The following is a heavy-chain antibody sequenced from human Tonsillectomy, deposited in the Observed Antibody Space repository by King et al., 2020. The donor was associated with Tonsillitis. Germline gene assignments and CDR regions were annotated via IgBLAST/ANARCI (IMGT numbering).Heavy chain of an antibody. CDR2: ICYSGST. D-gene: IGHD3-10*01. V-gene: IGHV4-39*01. CDR1: GGSISSSSYY. J-gene: IGHJ4*02. Sequence: QLQESGPGLVKPSETLSLTCTVSGGSISSSSYYWGWIRQPPGKGLEWIGSICYSGSTYYNPSLKSRVTVSVDTSKNQFSLTLSSVTAADTAVYYCAELLWFGGRNDYWGQGTLVTVSS. CDR3: AELLWFGGRNDY.